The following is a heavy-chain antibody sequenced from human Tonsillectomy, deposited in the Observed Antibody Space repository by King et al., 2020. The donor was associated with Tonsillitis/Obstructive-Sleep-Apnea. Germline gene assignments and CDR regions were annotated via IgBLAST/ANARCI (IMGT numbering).Heavy chain of an antibody. CDR3: ARQYCSIISCQSSREEFDP. Sequence: QLQESGPGLVKPSENLSLSCSVSGGSISSSTYYWGWIRQPPGKGLEWIGNIYYSGSTYYNPSLKSRVIISVDTSKNQFSLKLSSVTAADTAVYYCARQYCSIISCQSSREEFDPWGQGTLVTVSS. CDR2: IYYSGST. CDR1: GGSISSSTYY. J-gene: IGHJ5*02. D-gene: IGHD2-2*01. V-gene: IGHV4-39*01.